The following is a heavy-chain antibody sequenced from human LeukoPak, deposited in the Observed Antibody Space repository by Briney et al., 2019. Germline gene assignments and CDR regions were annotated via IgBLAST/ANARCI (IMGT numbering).Heavy chain of an antibody. J-gene: IGHJ4*02. V-gene: IGHV4-34*01. CDR2: INHSGST. D-gene: IGHD2-15*01. CDR1: GGSFSGYY. Sequence: SETLSLTCAVYGGSFSGYYWSWIRQPPGKGLEWIGEINHSGSTNYNPPLKSRVTISVDTSKNQFSLKLSSVTAADTAVYYCASSGYLDYWGQGTLVTVSS. CDR3: ASSGYLDY.